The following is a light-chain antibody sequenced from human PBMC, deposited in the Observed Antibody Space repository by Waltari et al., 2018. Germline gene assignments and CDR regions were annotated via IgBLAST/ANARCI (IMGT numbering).Light chain of an antibody. CDR1: QFISRA. V-gene: IGKV3-20*01. Sequence: EIMVTQSPGTLSLSPGERATLSCRARQFISRALAWYQQKPGQAPRLLIYDVSTRASGIPDRFSGSGSGTDFSLTISRLEPEDFAVYYCQHYVRLPVTFGQGTKLEFK. CDR3: QHYVRLPVT. J-gene: IGKJ1*01. CDR2: DVS.